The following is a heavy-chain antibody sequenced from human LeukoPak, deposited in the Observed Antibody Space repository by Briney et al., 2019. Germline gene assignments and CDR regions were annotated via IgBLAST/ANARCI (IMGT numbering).Heavy chain of an antibody. J-gene: IGHJ6*03. V-gene: IGHV3-23*01. CDR3: AKESSSWYSYYYYYMDV. D-gene: IGHD6-13*01. CDR1: GFTFSSYG. CDR2: ISGSGGST. Sequence: GGSLRLSCAASGFTFSSYGMSWVRQAPGKGLEWVSAISGSGGSTYYADSVKGRFTISRDNSKNTLYLQMNSLRAEDTAVYYCAKESSSWYSYYYYYMDVWGKGTTVTISS.